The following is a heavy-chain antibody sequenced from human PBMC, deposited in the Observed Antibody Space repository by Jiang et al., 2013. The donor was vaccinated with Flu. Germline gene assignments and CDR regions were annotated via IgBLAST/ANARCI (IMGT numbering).Heavy chain of an antibody. V-gene: IGHV4-59*01. D-gene: IGHD1-26*01. CDR2: IFHSGNT. CDR1: GDSISSLY. J-gene: IGHJ4*02. Sequence: GPGLVKPSETLSLTCTVSGDSISSLYWSWIRQPPGKGLEWIGYIFHSGNTNYNPSLENRGSISIDPSKTQFSLKLTSVTAADTALYFCAKGGSYYHFESWGQGILVTVSS. CDR3: AKGGSYYHFES.